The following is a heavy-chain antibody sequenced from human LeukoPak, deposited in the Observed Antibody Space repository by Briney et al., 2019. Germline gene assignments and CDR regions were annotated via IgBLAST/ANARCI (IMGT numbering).Heavy chain of an antibody. CDR2: TYYRSKYYF. J-gene: IGHJ4*02. CDR1: GDSVSTNSAA. Sequence: SQTLSLTCAISGDSVSTNSAAWNWIRQSPSRGLEWLGRTYYRSKYYFDYAVSVKSRITINPDTSKNQFSLQLSSVTPEDTAVYYCARDRRDSYGYFDYWGQGTLVTVSS. V-gene: IGHV6-1*01. CDR3: ARDRRDSYGYFDY. D-gene: IGHD5-18*01.